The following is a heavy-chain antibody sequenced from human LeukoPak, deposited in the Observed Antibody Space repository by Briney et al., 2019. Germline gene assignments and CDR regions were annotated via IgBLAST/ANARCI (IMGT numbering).Heavy chain of an antibody. D-gene: IGHD6-13*01. CDR2: IYPTGST. CDR1: GYSISSGYY. Sequence: PSETLSLTCTVSGYSISSGYYWGWIRQPPGKGLEWIGNIYPTGSTYYNPSLKSRVTISVDTSKNQFSLKVSSVSAADTAVYYCARAYSSSWYWNGFGPWGPVVLVTVSS. CDR3: ARAYSSSWYWNGFGP. J-gene: IGHJ5*02. V-gene: IGHV4-38-2*02.